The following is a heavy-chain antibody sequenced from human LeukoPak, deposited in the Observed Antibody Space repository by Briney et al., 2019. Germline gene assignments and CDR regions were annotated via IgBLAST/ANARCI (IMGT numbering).Heavy chain of an antibody. CDR2: IIPIVGTA. Sequence: AASVKVSCKASGGTFSSYAISWVRQAPGQGLEWMGGIIPIVGTANYAQKFQGRVTITADETTSTAYMELSSLRSEDTAVYYCASCGGGGSCYPQYIFDYWGQGTLVTVSS. CDR3: ASCGGGGSCYPQYIFDY. V-gene: IGHV1-69*13. CDR1: GGTFSSYA. J-gene: IGHJ4*02. D-gene: IGHD2-15*01.